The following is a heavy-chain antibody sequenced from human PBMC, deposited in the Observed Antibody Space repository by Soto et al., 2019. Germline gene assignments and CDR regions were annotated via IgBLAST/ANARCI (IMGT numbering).Heavy chain of an antibody. CDR2: IWYDGSNQ. Sequence: PGGSLRLSCAASGFTFSSYAMHWVRQAPGKGLEWVAVIWYDGSNQYYGDSVKGRFTISRDNSKNMLFLQMNSLRVEDTALYYCAREGVGTAMAAFDYWGQGTLVTTPQ. D-gene: IGHD5-18*01. J-gene: IGHJ4*02. CDR3: AREGVGTAMAAFDY. V-gene: IGHV3-33*01. CDR1: GFTFSSYA.